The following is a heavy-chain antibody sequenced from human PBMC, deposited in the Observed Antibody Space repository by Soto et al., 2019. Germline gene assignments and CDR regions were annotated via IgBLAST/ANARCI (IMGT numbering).Heavy chain of an antibody. V-gene: IGHV1-18*01. CDR1: GYTFTSYG. J-gene: IGHJ6*02. Sequence: ASVKVSCKASGYTFTSYGISWVRQAPGQGLEWMGWISAYNGNTNYAQKLQGRVTMTTDTSTSTAYKEMRSLRSDDTAIYYCARIKDTAMGYYYGMDVWGQGTTVTVSS. CDR2: ISAYNGNT. CDR3: ARIKDTAMGYYYGMDV. D-gene: IGHD5-18*01.